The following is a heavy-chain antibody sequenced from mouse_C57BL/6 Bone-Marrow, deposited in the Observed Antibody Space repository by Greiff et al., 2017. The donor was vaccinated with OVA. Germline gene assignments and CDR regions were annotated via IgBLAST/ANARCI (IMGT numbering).Heavy chain of an antibody. D-gene: IGHD2-2*01. CDR1: GYAFSSSW. CDR2: IYPGDGDT. J-gene: IGHJ2*01. V-gene: IGHV1-82*01. Sequence: VQRVESGPELVKPGASVKISCKASGYAFSSSWMNWVKQRPGKGLEWIGRIYPGDGDTNYNGKFKGKATLTADKSSSTAYMQLSSLTSEDSAVYFCARDGYDDYFDYWGQGTTLTVSS. CDR3: ARDGYDDYFDY.